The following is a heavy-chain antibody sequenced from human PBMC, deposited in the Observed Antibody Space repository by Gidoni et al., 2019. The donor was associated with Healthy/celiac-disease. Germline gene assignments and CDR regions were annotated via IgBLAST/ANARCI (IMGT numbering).Heavy chain of an antibody. J-gene: IGHJ5*02. CDR3: ARGNYDILTGFLVFDP. CDR2: IYHSGST. Sequence: QVQLQESGPGLVKPSETLSLTCTVSGYSISSGYYWGWIRQPPGKGLEWIGSIYHSGSTYYNPSLKSRVTISVDTSKNQFSLKLSSVTAADTAVYYCARGNYDILTGFLVFDPWGQGTLVTVSS. D-gene: IGHD3-9*01. CDR1: GYSISSGYY. V-gene: IGHV4-38-2*02.